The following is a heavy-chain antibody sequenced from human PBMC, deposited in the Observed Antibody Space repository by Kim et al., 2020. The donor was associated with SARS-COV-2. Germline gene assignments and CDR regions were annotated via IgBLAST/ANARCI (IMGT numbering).Heavy chain of an antibody. Sequence: SETLSLTCSVSGGSISTGSYFWGWIRQPPGKGLEWIGSAYYSGDTFYSPSLESRVTISVDASKNQFSLKLTAVTAADTAVYYCATRSDMITIYALDIWGHGTQVTASS. CDR2: AYYSGDT. V-gene: IGHV4-39*01. D-gene: IGHD3-16*01. CDR1: GGSISTGSYF. CDR3: ATRSDMITIYALDI. J-gene: IGHJ4*01.